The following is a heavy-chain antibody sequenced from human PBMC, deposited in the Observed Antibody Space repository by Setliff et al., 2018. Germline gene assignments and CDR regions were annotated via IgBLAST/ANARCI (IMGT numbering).Heavy chain of an antibody. J-gene: IGHJ6*03. CDR1: GGSFSGYY. CDR3: ARAYSYYYYMDV. CDR2: INHSGST. V-gene: IGHV4-34*01. D-gene: IGHD4-4*01. Sequence: SETLSLTCAVYGGSFSGYYWSWIRQPPGKGLEWIGEINHSGSTNYNPSLKSRVTISIDTSKNQFSLKLSSVTAADTAVYYCARAYSYYYYMDVWGKGTTVTVSS.